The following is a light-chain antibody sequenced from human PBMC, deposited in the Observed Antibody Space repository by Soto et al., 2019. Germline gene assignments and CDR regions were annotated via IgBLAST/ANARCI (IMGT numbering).Light chain of an antibody. V-gene: IGLV2-8*01. J-gene: IGLJ1*01. CDR1: SSDVGGYNY. CDR2: EVN. Sequence: QSVLTQPPSASGSPGQSVAISCTGTSSDVGGYNYVSWYQQHPGKAPKLMIYEVNKRPSGVPDRFSGSKSDNTASLTVSGLQAEDEADYYCSSYAGSSNVFGTG. CDR3: SSYAGSSNV.